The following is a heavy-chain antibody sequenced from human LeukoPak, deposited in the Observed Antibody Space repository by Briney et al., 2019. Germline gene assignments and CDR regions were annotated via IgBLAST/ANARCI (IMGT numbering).Heavy chain of an antibody. D-gene: IGHD7-27*01. V-gene: IGHV1-46*01. J-gene: IGHJ6*03. Sequence: ASVKVSCKASGYTFTGYYMHWVRQAPGQGLGWMGWINPSGGSTSYAQKFQGRVTMTRDMSTSTVYMELSSLRSEDTAVYYCASGPNWGDMDVWGKGTTVTVSS. CDR1: GYTFTGYY. CDR2: INPSGGST. CDR3: ASGPNWGDMDV.